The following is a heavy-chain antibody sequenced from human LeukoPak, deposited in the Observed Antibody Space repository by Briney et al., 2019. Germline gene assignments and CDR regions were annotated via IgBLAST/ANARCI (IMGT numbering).Heavy chain of an antibody. CDR3: AKSCGGDCYSGDY. V-gene: IGHV4-30-4*01. CDR2: IYYSGST. Sequence: PSETLSLTCTVSGGSISSGDYYWSWIRQPPGKGLEWIGYIYYSGSTYYNPSLKSRVTISVDTSKNQFSLKLSSVTAADTAVYYCAKSCGGDCYSGDYWGQGTLVTVSS. CDR1: GGSISSGDYY. D-gene: IGHD2-21*02. J-gene: IGHJ4*02.